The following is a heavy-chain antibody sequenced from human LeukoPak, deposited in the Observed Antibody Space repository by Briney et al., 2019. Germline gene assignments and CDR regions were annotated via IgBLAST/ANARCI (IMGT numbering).Heavy chain of an antibody. V-gene: IGHV3-23*01. CDR2: ISGSGGST. CDR1: GFTFSSYA. D-gene: IGHD2-15*01. Sequence: QPGGSLRLSCAASGFTFSSYAMSWVRQAPGKGLEWVSAISGSGGSTYYADSVKGRFTISRDNSKNTLYLQMNSLRAEGTAVYYCAKDPVVVVVAADFDYWGQGTLVTVSS. J-gene: IGHJ4*02. CDR3: AKDPVVVVVAADFDY.